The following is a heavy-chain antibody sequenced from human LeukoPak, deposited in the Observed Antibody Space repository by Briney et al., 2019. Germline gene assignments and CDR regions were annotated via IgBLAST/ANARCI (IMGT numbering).Heavy chain of an antibody. CDR2: IYHSGCT. J-gene: IGHJ5*02. D-gene: IGHD2-2*02. CDR1: GYSISSGYY. V-gene: IGHV4-38-2*01. Sequence: PSETLSLTCAVSGYSISSGYYWGWIRQPPGKGLEWIGIIYHSGCTYYNPSLKSRVTISVDTSKNQFSLKLSSVPAADTDVYYCARHLRYQLLYISWIDPWVQGTLVTVSS. CDR3: ARHLRYQLLYISWIDP.